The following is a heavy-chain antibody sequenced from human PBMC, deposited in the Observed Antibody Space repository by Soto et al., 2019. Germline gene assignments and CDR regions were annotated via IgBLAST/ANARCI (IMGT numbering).Heavy chain of an antibody. CDR3: ARVKSLAGEY. Sequence: EVQLVESGGALVQPGGSLRLSCAASGFTFSSYWMSWVRQVPGKGLEWVANIKQDGNERYYVDSVKGRCTISRDNAKNSLYLQRNSLTAEDTAVYYCARVKSLAGEYWGQGTLVTVSS. CDR1: GFTFSSYW. D-gene: IGHD2-15*01. CDR2: IKQDGNER. J-gene: IGHJ4*02. V-gene: IGHV3-7*05.